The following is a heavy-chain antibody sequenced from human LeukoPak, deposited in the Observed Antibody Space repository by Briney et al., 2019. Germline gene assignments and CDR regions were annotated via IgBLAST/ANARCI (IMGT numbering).Heavy chain of an antibody. D-gene: IGHD3-22*01. CDR2: ISGDASII. J-gene: IGHJ4*02. CDR3: AKDYYVPNN. V-gene: IGHV3-23*01. CDR1: GFTFSSYT. Sequence: GGSLRLSCAASGFTFSSYTMSWVRQAPGKGLEWVSAISGDASIIYKADSVKGRFTISRDNSKNTVYLQMNSLRAEDTAVYCCAKDYYVPNNWGQGTLVTVSS.